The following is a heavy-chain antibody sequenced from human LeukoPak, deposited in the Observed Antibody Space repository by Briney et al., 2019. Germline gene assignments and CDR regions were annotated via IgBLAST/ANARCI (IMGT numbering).Heavy chain of an antibody. CDR1: GGSFSGYY. J-gene: IGHJ3*02. Sequence: SVTLTLPCAVYGGSFSGYYWSWIRQPPGKGLELIGEINHSGSTNYNPSLKSRVTISVDTSKNQFSLKLSSVTAADTAVYYCARYQLPHDAFDIWGQGTMVTVSS. D-gene: IGHD2-2*01. CDR3: ARYQLPHDAFDI. CDR2: INHSGST. V-gene: IGHV4-34*01.